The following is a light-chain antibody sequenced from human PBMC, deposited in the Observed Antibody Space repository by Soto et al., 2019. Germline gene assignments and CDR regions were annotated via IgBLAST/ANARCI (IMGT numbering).Light chain of an antibody. CDR1: QSVSSY. Sequence: EIVLTQSPVTLSFSPGERATLSCRASQSVSSYLAWYQQKRGRAPRLLIYDSSTRAPGIPARFSGSGSGTDFSLIISSLEPEDFAVYYCQQRSVWPLTFGGGTKVDIK. V-gene: IGKV3-11*01. CDR3: QQRSVWPLT. J-gene: IGKJ4*01. CDR2: DSS.